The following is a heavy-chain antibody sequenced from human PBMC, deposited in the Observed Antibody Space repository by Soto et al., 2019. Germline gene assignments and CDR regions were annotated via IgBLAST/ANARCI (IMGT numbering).Heavy chain of an antibody. CDR3: VRPRPSGENYGVDV. Sequence: EVQLVESGGGLIQPGGSLRLSCVASGLTVSHNYMAWVRQAPEMGLEWVSILYTEGTTYYADSVKGRFTISRDSSKNTLFLQMDSLRAEDTAVYYCVRPRPSGENYGVDVCGQGTTVTVSS. CDR1: GLTVSHNY. D-gene: IGHD3-10*01. J-gene: IGHJ6*02. CDR2: LYTEGTT. V-gene: IGHV3-53*01.